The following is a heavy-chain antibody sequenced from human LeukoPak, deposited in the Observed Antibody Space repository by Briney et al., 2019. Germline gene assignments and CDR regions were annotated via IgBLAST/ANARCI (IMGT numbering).Heavy chain of an antibody. J-gene: IGHJ6*02. Sequence: GESLKISCKGSGYSFTSYWFGWVRHMPGKGLEWMGIIYPGDSDTKYSPSFQGQVTISADKSISTAYLQWSSLKASDTAIYYCATRISSRSQGMDVWGQGTTVTVSS. V-gene: IGHV5-51*01. D-gene: IGHD2-15*01. CDR1: GYSFTSYW. CDR2: IYPGDSDT. CDR3: ATRISSRSQGMDV.